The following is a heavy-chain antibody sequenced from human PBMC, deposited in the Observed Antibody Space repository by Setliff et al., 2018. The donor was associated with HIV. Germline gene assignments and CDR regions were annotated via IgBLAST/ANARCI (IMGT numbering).Heavy chain of an antibody. Sequence: SVKVSCKTSGYIFIRYYIFWVRQAPGQGLEWMGGIIPIFGSADYAQKFQGRVTISADESTSTVYLELSSLTSDDTAMYYCASKGDYYTSKTLDSWGQGTLVTVSS. D-gene: IGHD3-10*01. CDR3: ASKGDYYTSKTLDS. J-gene: IGHJ4*02. CDR1: GYIFIRYY. CDR2: IIPIFGSA. V-gene: IGHV1-69*13.